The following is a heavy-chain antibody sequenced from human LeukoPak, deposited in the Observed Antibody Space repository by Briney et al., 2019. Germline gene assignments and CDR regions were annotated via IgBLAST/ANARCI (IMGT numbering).Heavy chain of an antibody. J-gene: IGHJ4*02. Sequence: GGSLRLSCAASGFTFNTYGMSWVRQAPGKGLEWVSGISGSGGATYYADSVKGRFTISRDDPHNTLYLQMNSLRAEDTAVYFCARGGVDYYGSGTYYLMYYFDYWGQGTLVTVSS. D-gene: IGHD3-10*01. CDR1: GFTFNTYG. CDR2: ISGSGGAT. CDR3: ARGGVDYYGSGTYYLMYYFDY. V-gene: IGHV3-23*01.